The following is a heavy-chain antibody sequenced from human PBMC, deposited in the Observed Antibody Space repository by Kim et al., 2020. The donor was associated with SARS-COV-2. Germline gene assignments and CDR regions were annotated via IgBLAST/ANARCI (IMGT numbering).Heavy chain of an antibody. V-gene: IGHV4-4*07. CDR1: GGSISSYY. CDR3: ARERGCTNGVCYPGQYYFDY. J-gene: IGHJ4*02. Sequence: SETLSLTCTVSGGSISSYYWSWIRQPAGKGLEWIGRIYTSGSSNYNPSLKSRVTMSVDTSKNQFSLKLSSVTAADTAVYYCARERGCTNGVCYPGQYYFDYWGQGTLVTVSS. CDR2: IYTSGSS. D-gene: IGHD2-8*01.